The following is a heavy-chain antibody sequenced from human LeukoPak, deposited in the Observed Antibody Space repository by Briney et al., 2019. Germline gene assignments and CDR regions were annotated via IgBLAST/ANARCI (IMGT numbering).Heavy chain of an antibody. Sequence: GGSLRLSCAASGFTFSDYYMSWIRQAPGKGLEWVSYISSSGSTIYYADSVKGRFTISRDNAKNSLYLQMNSLRAEDTAVYYCARDHARYYYDSSGYYSHGYWGQGTLVTVSS. J-gene: IGHJ4*02. CDR3: ARDHARYYYDSSGYYSHGY. CDR2: ISSSGSTI. CDR1: GFTFSDYY. D-gene: IGHD3-22*01. V-gene: IGHV3-11*01.